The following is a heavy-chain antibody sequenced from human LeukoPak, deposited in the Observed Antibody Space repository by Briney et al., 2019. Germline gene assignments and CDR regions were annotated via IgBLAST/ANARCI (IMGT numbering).Heavy chain of an antibody. D-gene: IGHD7-27*01. V-gene: IGHV3-23*01. J-gene: IGHJ4*02. CDR1: GFTFSSYA. CDR3: VFELTGDPVDY. CDR2: ISGSGGST. Sequence: GGSLRLSCAASGFTFSSYAMSWVRQAPGKGLKWVSAISGSGGSTYCADSVKGRFTISRDNAKNSLYLQMNSLRAEDTAVYYCVFELTGDPVDYWGQGTLVTVSS.